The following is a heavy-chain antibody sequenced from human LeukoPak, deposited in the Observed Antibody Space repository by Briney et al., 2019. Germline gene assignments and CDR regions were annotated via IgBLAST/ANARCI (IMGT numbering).Heavy chain of an antibody. CDR3: ARGPFDI. V-gene: IGHV3-21*01. CDR2: ISSSSSYI. Sequence: GGSLRLSCAASGFTFSSYSMNWVRQAPGKGLEWVSSISSSSSYIYYADSVKGRFTISRDNAKNSLYLQMNSLRAEDTAVYYCARGPFDIWGQGTMVTVSS. CDR1: GFTFSSYS. J-gene: IGHJ3*02.